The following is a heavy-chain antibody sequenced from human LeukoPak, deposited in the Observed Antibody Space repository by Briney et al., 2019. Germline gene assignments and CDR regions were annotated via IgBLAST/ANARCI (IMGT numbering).Heavy chain of an antibody. CDR1: GFTFSSYG. V-gene: IGHV3-30*02. Sequence: GGSLRLSCAASGFTFSSYGMHWVRQAPGKGLEWVAFIRYDGSNKYYADSVKGRFTISRDNSKNTLYLQMNSLRAEDTAVYYCAKDYSSGWYGGYYFDYWGQGNLVTVSS. CDR2: IRYDGSNK. D-gene: IGHD6-19*01. J-gene: IGHJ4*02. CDR3: AKDYSSGWYGGYYFDY.